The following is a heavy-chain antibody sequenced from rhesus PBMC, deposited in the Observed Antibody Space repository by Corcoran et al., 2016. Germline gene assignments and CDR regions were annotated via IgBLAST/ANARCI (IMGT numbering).Heavy chain of an antibody. V-gene: IGHV4-165*01. CDR1: GGSFSGYY. CDR2: ISGSSGST. J-gene: IGHJ4*01. Sequence: QVQLQESGPGLVKPSETLSLPCAVTGGSFSGYYWGWLRQPPGKGLEGIGYISGSSGSTDYNPSLKSRVTISTDTSKNQFSLKLSSVTAADTAVYYCARDRTNLHFDYWGQGVLVTVSS. CDR3: ARDRTNLHFDY. D-gene: IGHD2-15*01.